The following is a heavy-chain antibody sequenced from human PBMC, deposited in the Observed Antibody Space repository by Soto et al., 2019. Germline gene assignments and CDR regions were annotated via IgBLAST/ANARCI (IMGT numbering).Heavy chain of an antibody. CDR1: GFTFSSYS. D-gene: IGHD3-3*02. CDR3: ARRCIFGVVITRGAERDYGMDV. Sequence: GGSLRLSCAASGFTFSSYSMNWVRQAPGKGLEWVSYISSSSSTIYYADSVKGRFTISRDNAKNSLYLQMNSLRDEDTAVYYCARRCIFGVVITRGAERDYGMDVWGQGTTVTVSS. V-gene: IGHV3-48*02. CDR2: ISSSSSTI. J-gene: IGHJ6*02.